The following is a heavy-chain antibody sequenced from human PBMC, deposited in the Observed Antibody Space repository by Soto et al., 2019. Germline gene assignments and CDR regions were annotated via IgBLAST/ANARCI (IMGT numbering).Heavy chain of an antibody. D-gene: IGHD6-19*01. CDR2: ISFDGSKK. V-gene: IGHV3-30*18. CDR1: GFTFSYYG. Sequence: QVQLVESGGGVVQPGRSLRLSCVGSGFTFSYYGMHCVRQGPGKGLEWVAVISFDGSKKYYRDSVKGRFTISRDNSKSTLYLQMNSLRVEDTAVYYCAKDRGPRRQGLVDPFESWGQGTLVTVAS. CDR3: AKDRGPRRQGLVDPFES. J-gene: IGHJ4*02.